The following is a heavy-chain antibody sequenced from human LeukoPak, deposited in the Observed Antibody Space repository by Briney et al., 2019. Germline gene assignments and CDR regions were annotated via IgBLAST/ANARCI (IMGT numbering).Heavy chain of an antibody. J-gene: IGHJ4*02. Sequence: GGSLRLSCAASGFTFSSYGMHWVRQAPGKGLEWVAFIRYDGSNKNYVDPVKGRFTISRDNSKNTLYLQMNSLRAEDTAVYYRAKSVPAIRGEIDYWGQGTLVTVSS. D-gene: IGHD3-10*01. CDR3: AKSVPAIRGEIDY. CDR2: IRYDGSNK. CDR1: GFTFSSYG. V-gene: IGHV3-30*02.